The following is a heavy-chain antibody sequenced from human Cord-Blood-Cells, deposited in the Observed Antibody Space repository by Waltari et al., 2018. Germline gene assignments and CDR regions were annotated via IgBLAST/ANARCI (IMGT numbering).Heavy chain of an antibody. V-gene: IGHV4-34*12. J-gene: IGHJ5*02. D-gene: IGHD3-22*01. Sequence: QVQLQQWGAGLLKPSETLSLTCAVYGGSFSGYYWSWIRQPPGKGLEGIGEIIQSGSTNYTPSLRSRVTISVYTSKNQFPRKLSSVTAADTAVYYCARSGGVYDSSGYYYNWFDPWGQGTLVTVSS. CDR1: GGSFSGYY. CDR3: ARSGGVYDSSGYYYNWFDP. CDR2: IIQSGST.